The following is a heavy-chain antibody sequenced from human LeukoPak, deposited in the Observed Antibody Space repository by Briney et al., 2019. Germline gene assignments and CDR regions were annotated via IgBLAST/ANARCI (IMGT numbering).Heavy chain of an antibody. V-gene: IGHV3-21*01. CDR2: ISSSSSYI. J-gene: IGHJ3*02. CDR3: ARKRNRCSSTSCREGDAFDI. D-gene: IGHD2-2*01. CDR1: GFTVSSNY. Sequence: GGSLRLSCAASGFTVSSNYMNWVRQAPGKGLEWVSSISSSSSYIYYADSVKGRFTISRDNAKNSLYLQMNSLRAEDTAVYYCARKRNRCSSTSCREGDAFDIWGQGTMVTVSS.